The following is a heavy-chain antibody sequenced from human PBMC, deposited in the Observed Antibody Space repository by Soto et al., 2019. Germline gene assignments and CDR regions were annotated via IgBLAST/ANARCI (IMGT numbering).Heavy chain of an antibody. CDR3: ARALPVAKGGFDP. J-gene: IGHJ5*02. CDR1: VFTFSNTY. CDR2: IYTAGGT. Sequence: PGGSLRLSCAASVFTFSNTYMTWVRQPPGKGLECVSVIYTAGGTNYADSVKGRFIISRDNSKNTLYLQMNSLRAEDTAVYYCARALPVAKGGFDPWGQGTLVTVSS. D-gene: IGHD2-2*01. V-gene: IGHV3-53*01.